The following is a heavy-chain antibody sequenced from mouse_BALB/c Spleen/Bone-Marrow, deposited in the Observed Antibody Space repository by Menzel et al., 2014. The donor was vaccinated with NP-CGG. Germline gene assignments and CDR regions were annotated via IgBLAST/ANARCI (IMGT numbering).Heavy chain of an antibody. V-gene: IGHV14-3*02. J-gene: IGHJ3*01. CDR1: GFNIKDTY. CDR2: IDPADGNT. CDR3: AVYDYEGFAY. D-gene: IGHD2-4*01. Sequence: EVQLQQSGAELVKPGASVKLSCTASGFNIKDTYMHWVKQRPEQGLEWIGRIDPADGNTKYDPKFQGKATITADTSSNTAYLQLSSLTSEDTAVYYCAVYDYEGFAYWGQGTLVTVSA.